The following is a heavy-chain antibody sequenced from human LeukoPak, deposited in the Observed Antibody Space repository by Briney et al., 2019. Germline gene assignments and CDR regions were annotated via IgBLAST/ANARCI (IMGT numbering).Heavy chain of an antibody. CDR3: AREVMITFGGVIAADAFDI. CDR2: IIPIFGTA. J-gene: IGHJ3*02. D-gene: IGHD3-16*02. Sequence: SVKVSCKASGGTFSSYAISWVRQAPGQGLEWMGGIIPIFGTANYAQKFQGRVTITADESTSTAYMELSSLRSEDTAVYYCAREVMITFGGVIAADAFDIWGQGTMVTVSS. CDR1: GGTFSSYA. V-gene: IGHV1-69*01.